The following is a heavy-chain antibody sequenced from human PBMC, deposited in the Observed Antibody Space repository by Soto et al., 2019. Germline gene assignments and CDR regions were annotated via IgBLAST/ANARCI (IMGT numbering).Heavy chain of an antibody. V-gene: IGHV3-30*18. CDR3: AKDLYGRYSSSWQFDY. CDR2: ISYDGSNK. J-gene: IGHJ4*02. Sequence: AGGSLRLSCAASGFTFSSYGMHWVRQAPGKGLEWVAVISYDGSNKYYADSVKGRFTISRDNSKNTLYLQMNSLRAEDTAVYYCAKDLYGRYSSSWQFDYWGQGTLVTSPQ. D-gene: IGHD6-13*01. CDR1: GFTFSSYG.